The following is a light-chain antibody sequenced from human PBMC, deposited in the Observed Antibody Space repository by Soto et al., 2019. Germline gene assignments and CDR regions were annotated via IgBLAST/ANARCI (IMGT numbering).Light chain of an antibody. J-gene: IGLJ2*01. CDR2: DVS. CDR1: SSDVGGYNS. CDR3: SSYTSSSTRV. V-gene: IGLV2-14*01. Sequence: QSALTQPASVSGSPGQSITISCTGTSSDVGGYNSVSWYQQHPGKAPKLMIYDVSYRHSGVSNRFSGSKSGNTASLTISGLQAEDEADYYCSSYTSSSTRVFGGGTKVTVL.